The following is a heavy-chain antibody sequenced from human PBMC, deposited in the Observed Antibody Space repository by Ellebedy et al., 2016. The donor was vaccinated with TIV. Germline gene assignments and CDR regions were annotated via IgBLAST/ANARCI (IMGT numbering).Heavy chain of an antibody. CDR2: IKYDGSEK. Sequence: GESLKISCTASGFTFSSYWMSWVRQAPGKGLEWVANIKYDGSEKYYVDFVKGRFTISRDNAKKSLYLQMDSLRAEDTAVYYCAREGPSSGWYRDLDYWGQGTLVTVSS. CDR3: AREGPSSGWYRDLDY. CDR1: GFTFSSYW. D-gene: IGHD6-19*01. J-gene: IGHJ4*02. V-gene: IGHV3-7*01.